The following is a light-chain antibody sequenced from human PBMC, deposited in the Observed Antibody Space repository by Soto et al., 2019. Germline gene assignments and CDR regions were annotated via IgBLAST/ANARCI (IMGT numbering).Light chain of an antibody. V-gene: IGKV1-27*01. CDR1: QGISNY. J-gene: IGKJ1*01. Sequence: DIQMTQSPSSLSAAVGDRVTIPCRASQGISNYLAWYQQKPGKVPKLLIYAASTLQSGVPSRFSGSGSGTDFTLTISSLQPEDVATYYCQKYNSAPWTFGQGTKVDIK. CDR3: QKYNSAPWT. CDR2: AAS.